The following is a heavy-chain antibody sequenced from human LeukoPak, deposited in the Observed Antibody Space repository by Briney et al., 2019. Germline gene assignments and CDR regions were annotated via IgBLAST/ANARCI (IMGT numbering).Heavy chain of an antibody. J-gene: IGHJ5*02. V-gene: IGHV3-48*03. CDR1: GFTFSSYE. CDR2: ISSSGSTI. Sequence: QPGGSLRLSCAASGFTFSSYEMNWVRQAPGKGLEWVSYISSSGSTIYYADSVKGRFTISRDNAKNSLYLQMNSLRAEDTAAYYCARASYSSSWIFDPWGQGTLVTVSS. D-gene: IGHD6-13*01. CDR3: ARASYSSSWIFDP.